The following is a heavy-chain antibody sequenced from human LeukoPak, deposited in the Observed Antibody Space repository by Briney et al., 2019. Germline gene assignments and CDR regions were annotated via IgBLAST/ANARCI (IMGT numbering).Heavy chain of an antibody. CDR3: AKGGGYEAQYYYYYLDV. Sequence: PGGSLRLSCAASGFTFSSYWMHWVRQAPGKGLVWVSVISGHGGSTYNADSVKGRFTISRDNSKNTLYLQMKSLRAEDTAVYYCAKGGGYEAQYYYYYLDVWGKGTTVTISS. V-gene: IGHV3-23*01. D-gene: IGHD5-12*01. J-gene: IGHJ6*03. CDR1: GFTFSSYW. CDR2: ISGHGGST.